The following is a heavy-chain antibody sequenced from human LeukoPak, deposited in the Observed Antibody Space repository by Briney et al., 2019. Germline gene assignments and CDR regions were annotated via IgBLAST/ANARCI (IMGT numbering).Heavy chain of an antibody. CDR1: GGSISSGGYY. J-gene: IGHJ6*02. CDR3: ARDVRDILTGDYYYGMDV. CDR2: IYYSGST. Sequence: KTSQTLSLTCTVSGGSISSGGYYWSWIRQHPGKGLEWIGYIYYSGSTYYNPSLKSRVTISVNTSKNQYSLKLSSVTAADTAVYYCARDVRDILTGDYYYGMDVWGQGTTVTVSS. V-gene: IGHV4-31*03. D-gene: IGHD3-9*01.